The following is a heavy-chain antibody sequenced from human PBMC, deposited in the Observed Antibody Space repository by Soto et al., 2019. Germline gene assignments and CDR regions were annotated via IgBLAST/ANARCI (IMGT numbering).Heavy chain of an antibody. CDR2: INHSGRV. V-gene: IGHV4-34*01. CDR3: STRAYDTNGYYRFDP. J-gene: IGHJ5*01. Sequence: SETLSLTCAVYGGSFSGHSWTWIRQSPGKGLEWIGDINHSGRVNYSPSLKSRVTISLDTSKNQFSLTLSAVTAADTAMYYCSTRAYDTNGYYRFDPWGQGTSVTLSS. D-gene: IGHD3-22*01. CDR1: GGSFSGHS.